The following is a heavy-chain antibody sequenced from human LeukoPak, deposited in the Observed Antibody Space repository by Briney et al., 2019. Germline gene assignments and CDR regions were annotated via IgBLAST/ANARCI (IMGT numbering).Heavy chain of an antibody. D-gene: IGHD5-24*01. V-gene: IGHV3-11*01. CDR1: GFTFSDYY. CDR2: ISSSGSTM. J-gene: IGHJ6*02. Sequence: GGSLRLSCAASGFTFSDYYMSWIRQAPGKGLEWVSYISSSGSTMYYADSVKGRFTISRGNAKNSLYLQMNSLRAEDTAVYYCVKEIFRNGFHGLDVWGQGTTVTVSS. CDR3: VKEIFRNGFHGLDV.